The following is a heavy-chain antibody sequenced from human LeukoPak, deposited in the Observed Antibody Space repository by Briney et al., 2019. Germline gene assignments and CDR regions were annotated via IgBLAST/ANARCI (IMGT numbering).Heavy chain of an antibody. J-gene: IGHJ4*02. Sequence: PSETLSLTCTVPGYSISSGYYWGWIRQPPGKGLEWIGSIYYSGSTYYNPSLKSRVTISVDTSKNQFSLKLSSVTAADTAVYYCARLNVAAAGYFDYWGQGTLVTVSS. CDR1: GYSISSGYY. CDR3: ARLNVAAAGYFDY. V-gene: IGHV4-38-2*02. CDR2: IYYSGST. D-gene: IGHD6-13*01.